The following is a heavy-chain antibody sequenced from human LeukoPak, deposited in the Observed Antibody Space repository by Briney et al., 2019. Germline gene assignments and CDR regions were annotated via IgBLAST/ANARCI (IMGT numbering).Heavy chain of an antibody. CDR1: GGSISSYY. CDR2: IYYSGST. Sequence: SETLSLTCTVSGGSISSYYWSWIRQSPGKGLEWIGYIYYSGSTSYNPSLKSRVTISVDTSKNQFSLKLSSVTAADTAVYYCARHAYNSGSGSFPFDYWGQGTLVTVSS. V-gene: IGHV4-59*08. J-gene: IGHJ4*02. D-gene: IGHD3-10*01. CDR3: ARHAYNSGSGSFPFDY.